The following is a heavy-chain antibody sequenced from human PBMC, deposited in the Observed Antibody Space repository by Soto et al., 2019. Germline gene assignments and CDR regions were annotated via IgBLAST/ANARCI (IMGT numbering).Heavy chain of an antibody. CDR3: AKEHLNSNYYYYYGMDV. V-gene: IGHV3-23*01. D-gene: IGHD4-4*01. J-gene: IGHJ6*02. CDR2: ISGSGGST. CDR1: GFTFSSYA. Sequence: PGGSLRLSCAASGFTFSSYAMSWVRQAPGKGLEWVSVISGSGGSTYYADSVKGRFTISRDNSKNTLYLQMNSLRAEDTAVYYCAKEHLNSNYYYYYGMDVWGQGTTVTVSS.